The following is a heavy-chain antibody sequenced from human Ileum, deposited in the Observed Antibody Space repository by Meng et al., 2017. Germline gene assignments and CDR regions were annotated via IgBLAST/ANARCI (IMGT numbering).Heavy chain of an antibody. J-gene: IGHJ4*02. CDR3: ARGLEYYDSRGHLGRYFDS. CDR2: ISSGGSA. V-gene: IGHV3-66*01. D-gene: IGHD3-22*01. CDR1: GFTVSYNY. Sequence: EVHLVESGGNLVQPGGSLRLSCAASGFTVSYNYMTWVRQAPGKGLEWVSVISSGGSASYADSVKGRLTISRDISKNTLYLQMNSLRAEDTAVYYCARGLEYYDSRGHLGRYFDSWGQGTLVTVSS.